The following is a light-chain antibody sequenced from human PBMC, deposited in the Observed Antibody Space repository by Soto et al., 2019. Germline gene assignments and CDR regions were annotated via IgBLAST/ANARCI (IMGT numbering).Light chain of an antibody. V-gene: IGKV3-20*01. CDR3: QQYNNWPPWT. Sequence: EIVLTQSPGTLSVSPGEGATLSCRAIQSVSSSNLAWYQQKLGQAPRLLIYGVSSRATGIPDRFSGSGSGTDFTLTIRRLEPEDFAVYYCQQYNNWPPWTFGQGTKVDNK. J-gene: IGKJ1*01. CDR1: QSVSSSN. CDR2: GVS.